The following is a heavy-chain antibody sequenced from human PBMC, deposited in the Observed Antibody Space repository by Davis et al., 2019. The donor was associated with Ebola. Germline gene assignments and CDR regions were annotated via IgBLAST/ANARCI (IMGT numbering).Heavy chain of an antibody. J-gene: IGHJ6*04. CDR2: ISAYNGNT. CDR1: GYTFTGYY. Sequence: AASVKVSCKASGYTFTGYYMHWVRQAPGQGLEWMGWISAYNGNTNYAQKLQGRVTMTTDTSTSTAYMELSSLRSEDTAVYYCARDRAGAYYYYYGMGVWGKGTTVTVSS. CDR3: ARDRAGAYYYYYGMGV. V-gene: IGHV1-18*04.